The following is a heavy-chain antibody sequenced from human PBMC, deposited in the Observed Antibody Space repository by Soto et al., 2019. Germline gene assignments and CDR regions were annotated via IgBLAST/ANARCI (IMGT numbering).Heavy chain of an antibody. D-gene: IGHD2-8*02. CDR1: GFSVDNIF. V-gene: IGHV3-53*01. J-gene: IGHJ4*02. CDR3: SRDHSSGGYDY. Sequence: LRLSCVASGFSVDNIFMSWVRQAPGKGLQWVSTISDDGRTYYADSVKGRFSLSRDKSRNTLYLQMNRLRVEDTAVYYCSRDHSSGGYDYRGQGSLVTVSS. CDR2: ISDDGRT.